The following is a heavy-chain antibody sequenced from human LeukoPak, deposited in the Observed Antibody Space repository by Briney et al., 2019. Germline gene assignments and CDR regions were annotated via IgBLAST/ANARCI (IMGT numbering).Heavy chain of an antibody. D-gene: IGHD6-13*01. J-gene: IGHJ4*02. Sequence: GGSLRLSCAGAGFTLSDYWMSWVRQAPGKGLEWVANIRQDGNEKYYVDSVKGRFTISRDNPKNSLYLQMNSLRAEDTAIYYCARLRAAQTYDCWGQGTLVTVSS. CDR2: IRQDGNEK. CDR1: GFTLSDYW. V-gene: IGHV3-7*04. CDR3: ARLRAAQTYDC.